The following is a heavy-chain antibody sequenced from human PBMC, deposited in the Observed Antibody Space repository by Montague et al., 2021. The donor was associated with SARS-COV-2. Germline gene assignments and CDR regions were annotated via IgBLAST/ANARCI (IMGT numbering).Heavy chain of an antibody. CDR2: INHSGST. J-gene: IGHJ4*02. CDR3: ARGAPGY. Sequence: SETLSLTCAVYGGSFSGYWWTWIRQSPGKGLEWMGGINHSGSTKYNPSLKSRVTISVDTSKNQFSLDLTSVTAADTAVYYCARGAPGYWGQGTLVTVSS. V-gene: IGHV4-34*01. CDR1: GGSFSGYW.